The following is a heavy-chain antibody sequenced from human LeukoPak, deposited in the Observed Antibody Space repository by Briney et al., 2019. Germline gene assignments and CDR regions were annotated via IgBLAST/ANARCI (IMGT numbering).Heavy chain of an antibody. Sequence: GGSLRLSXAASGFTFSSYGMHWVRQAPGKGLEWVAFIRYDGSNKYYADSVKGRFTISRDNSKNTLYLQMNSLRAEDTAVYYCAKAYSSGWYVGYWGQGTLVTVSS. J-gene: IGHJ4*02. V-gene: IGHV3-30*02. D-gene: IGHD6-19*01. CDR1: GFTFSSYG. CDR3: AKAYSSGWYVGY. CDR2: IRYDGSNK.